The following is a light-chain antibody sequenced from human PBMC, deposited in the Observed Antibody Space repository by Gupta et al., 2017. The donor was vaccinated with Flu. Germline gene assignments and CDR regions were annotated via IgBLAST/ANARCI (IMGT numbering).Light chain of an antibody. Sequence: PSSLSASVGDRVTITCRASQSISSYLNWYQQKPGKAPKLLIYAASSLQSGVPSRFSGSGSGTDFTLTISRLQPEDFATYYCQQRDSTPFTFGHGTKVDIK. CDR3: QQRDSTPFT. J-gene: IGKJ3*01. CDR1: QSISSY. V-gene: IGKV1-39*01. CDR2: AAS.